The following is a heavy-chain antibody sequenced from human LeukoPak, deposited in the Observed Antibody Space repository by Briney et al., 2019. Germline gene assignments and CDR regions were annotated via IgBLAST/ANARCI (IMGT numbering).Heavy chain of an antibody. CDR3: ARDVTMVRGLDDAFDI. D-gene: IGHD3-10*01. V-gene: IGHV4-59*01. J-gene: IGHJ3*02. CDR1: GGSISSYY. CDR2: ICYSGST. Sequence: PSETLSLTCTVSGGSISSYYWSWIRQPPGKGLEWIGYICYSGSTNYNPSLKSRVTISVDTSKNQFSLKLSSVTAADTAVYYCARDVTMVRGLDDAFDIWGQGTMVTVSS.